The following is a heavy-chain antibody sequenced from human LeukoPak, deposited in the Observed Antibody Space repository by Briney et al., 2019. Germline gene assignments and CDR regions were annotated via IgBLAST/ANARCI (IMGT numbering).Heavy chain of an antibody. CDR1: GGSFSGHH. CDR3: AREVVTALYYGMDV. V-gene: IGHV4-59*11. CDR2: IHGSGST. Sequence: SETLSLTCTVSGGSFSGHHWNWIRQPPGKGLEYVANIHGSGSTNYNTSLQSRVTISLDTSKKQFSLNLRSVTAADTAVYYCAREVVTALYYGMDVWGQGTTVTVSS. J-gene: IGHJ6*02. D-gene: IGHD2-21*02.